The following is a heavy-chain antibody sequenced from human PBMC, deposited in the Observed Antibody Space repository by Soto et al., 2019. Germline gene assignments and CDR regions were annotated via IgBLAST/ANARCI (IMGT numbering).Heavy chain of an antibody. CDR1: GYTFTSYY. CDR3: GRILPPATFDY. J-gene: IGHJ4*02. V-gene: IGHV1-46*03. Sequence: QVQLVQSGAEVKKPGASVKVSCKASGYTFTSYYVHWIRQAPGQGLEWMGIINAGGGRTTYAPKFQGRVTMTRDTATSTVYMELSSRTSEDTATYSCGRILPPATFDYWGQGTLVTVSS. CDR2: INAGGGRT.